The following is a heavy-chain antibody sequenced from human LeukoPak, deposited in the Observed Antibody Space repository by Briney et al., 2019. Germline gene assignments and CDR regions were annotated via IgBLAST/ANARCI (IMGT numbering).Heavy chain of an antibody. CDR2: IKEDGSAK. Sequence: GGSLRLSCAASGFAFSGSWMTWVRQAPGKGLEWVANIKEDGSAKNFVGSVQGRFTISRDNAKNSLYLEMNSLRAEDTAVYYCARDRAYNRFDYWGQGTLVTVSS. CDR1: GFAFSGSW. J-gene: IGHJ4*02. V-gene: IGHV3-7*01. CDR3: ARDRAYNRFDY. D-gene: IGHD5-24*01.